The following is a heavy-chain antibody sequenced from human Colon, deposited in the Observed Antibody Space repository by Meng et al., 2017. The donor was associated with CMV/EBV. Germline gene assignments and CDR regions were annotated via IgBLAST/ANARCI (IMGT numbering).Heavy chain of an antibody. J-gene: IGHJ6*02. CDR2: IIPIVGKT. Sequence: SVKVPCKASGGTFRMYGISWVRQAPGQGLEWMGGIIPIVGKTDYAQKFQGRVTITTDEWTSTAYLELGGLRPEDTAIYYCSLSGSPLRGSYYFGMDVWGQGTAVTVSS. D-gene: IGHD3-16*01. CDR3: SLSGSPLRGSYYFGMDV. CDR1: GGTFRMYG. V-gene: IGHV1-69*05.